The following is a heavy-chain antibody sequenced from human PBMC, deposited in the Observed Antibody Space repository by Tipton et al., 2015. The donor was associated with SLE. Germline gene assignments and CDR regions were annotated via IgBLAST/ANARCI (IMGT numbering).Heavy chain of an antibody. Sequence: QLVQSGAEVKKPGESLKISCKGSGYSFTSYWIGWVRQMPGKGLEWMGIIFPGDSDTKYSPSFQGHVTISADKSISTAYLQWSSLKASDTAMYYRARVYYNFGGGSDYYYYGMDVWGQGTTVTVSS. CDR1: GYSFTSYW. CDR3: ARVYYNFGGGSDYYYYGMDV. CDR2: IFPGDSDT. J-gene: IGHJ6*02. V-gene: IGHV5-51*03. D-gene: IGHD3-3*01.